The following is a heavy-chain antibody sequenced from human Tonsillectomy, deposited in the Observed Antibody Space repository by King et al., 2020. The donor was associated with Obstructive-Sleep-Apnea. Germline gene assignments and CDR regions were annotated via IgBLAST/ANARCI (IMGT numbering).Heavy chain of an antibody. CDR3: ARDITGVAVAGNSMGL. Sequence: VQLVESGGGVVQPGRSLRLSCAASGFTFSSYALHWVRPAPGKGLEWVAVISYDGSNKYYADSVKGRFTISRDNSKNTLYLQMNSLRAEDTAVYYCARDITGVAVAGNSMGLWGQGTLVTVSS. V-gene: IGHV3-30-3*01. CDR2: ISYDGSNK. J-gene: IGHJ4*02. CDR1: GFTFSSYA. D-gene: IGHD6-19*01.